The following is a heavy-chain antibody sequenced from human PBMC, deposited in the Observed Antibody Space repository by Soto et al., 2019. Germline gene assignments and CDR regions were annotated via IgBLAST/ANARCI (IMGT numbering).Heavy chain of an antibody. J-gene: IGHJ5*02. V-gene: IGHV5-10-1*01. Sequence: PGESLKISCRGSGYSFTTHWITWMRQMPGKGLEWVGRIDPRDSYTQYSPSFQGHVAISVDKSINTAYLQWSSLKASDTAMYYCARNGAAGEISWFDPWGQGTQVTVSS. CDR3: ARNGAAGEISWFDP. CDR1: GYSFTTHW. CDR2: IDPRDSYT. D-gene: IGHD3-10*01.